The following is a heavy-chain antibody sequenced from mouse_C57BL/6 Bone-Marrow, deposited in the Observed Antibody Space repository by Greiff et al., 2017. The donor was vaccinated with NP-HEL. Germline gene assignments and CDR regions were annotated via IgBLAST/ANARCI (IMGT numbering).Heavy chain of an antibody. D-gene: IGHD2-4*01. Sequence: VQLQQSGPELVKPGASVKMSCKASGYTFTDYNMHWVKQSHGKSLEWIGYINPNNGGTSYNQKFKGKATLTVNKSSSTAYMELRSLTSEESAVYYCARGDDYDEAWFAYWGQGTLVTVSA. CDR2: INPNNGGT. CDR3: ARGDDYDEAWFAY. J-gene: IGHJ3*01. CDR1: GYTFTDYN. V-gene: IGHV1-22*01.